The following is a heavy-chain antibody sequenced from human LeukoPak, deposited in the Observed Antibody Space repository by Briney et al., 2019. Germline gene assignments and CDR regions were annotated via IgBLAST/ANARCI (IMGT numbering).Heavy chain of an antibody. CDR2: TRPDGSET. CDR1: GFIFTNFW. Sequence: PGGSLRLSCAASGFIFTNFWMSWVRQAPGEGLEWVANTRPDGSETYYVDSVKGRFTVSRDNAKNSLYLQMNTLRVEDTAVYFCARDASGYYDSWGQGTLVTVSS. D-gene: IGHD3-22*01. J-gene: IGHJ4*02. CDR3: ARDASGYYDS. V-gene: IGHV3-7*01.